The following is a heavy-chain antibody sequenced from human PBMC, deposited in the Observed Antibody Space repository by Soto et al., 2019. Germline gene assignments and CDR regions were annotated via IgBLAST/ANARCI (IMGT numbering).Heavy chain of an antibody. CDR1: GYTFTGYY. CDR3: ARYPPTGENWGNYYFGMDV. J-gene: IGHJ6*02. D-gene: IGHD3-16*01. Sequence: ASVKVSCKASGYTFTGYYMHWVRQAPGQGLEWMGWINPNSGGTNYAQKFQGRVTMTRDTSTSTVYMELSSLRSEDTAVYYCARYPPTGENWGNYYFGMDVWGQGTTVTVSS. V-gene: IGHV1-2*02. CDR2: INPNSGGT.